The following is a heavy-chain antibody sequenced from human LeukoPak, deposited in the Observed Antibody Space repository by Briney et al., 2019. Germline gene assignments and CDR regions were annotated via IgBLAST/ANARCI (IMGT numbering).Heavy chain of an antibody. CDR3: ARDIPDSSGYIGHAFDI. D-gene: IGHD3-22*01. CDR2: ISPSGGST. CDR1: GYTFTSNY. Sequence: ASVKVSCKAFGYTFTSNYMHWVRQAPGQGPEWMGVISPSGGSTTYAQKFQGRVTLTRDMSTSTDYLELSSLRSEDTAVYYCARDIPDSSGYIGHAFDIWGQGTMVTVSS. V-gene: IGHV1-46*01. J-gene: IGHJ3*02.